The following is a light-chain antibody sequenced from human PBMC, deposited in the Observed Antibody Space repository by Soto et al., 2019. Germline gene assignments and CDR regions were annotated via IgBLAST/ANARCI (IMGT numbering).Light chain of an antibody. Sequence: DIVLTQSPATLSLSPGERATLYCGASQTVSSGYLAWYQQKPGLAPRLLIYDASTRATGTPDRFSGSGSGRDFTLTISSLEPEDFAVYYCQQYGGSTPYTFGQGTKVDIK. CDR2: DAS. CDR3: QQYGGSTPYT. J-gene: IGKJ2*01. V-gene: IGKV3D-20*01. CDR1: QTVSSGY.